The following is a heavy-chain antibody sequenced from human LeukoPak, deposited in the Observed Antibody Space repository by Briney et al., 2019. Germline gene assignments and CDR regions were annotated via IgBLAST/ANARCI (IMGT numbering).Heavy chain of an antibody. Sequence: AASVKVSCKTSGYTFSDYTIHWVRQAPGQGLEWMGWINPSSNAANYAQRFEGRVSLTRDTSISTADMVLTSLTSDDTGVYYCARSRELLDFDTWGQGTPVSVSS. CDR3: ARSRELLDFDT. D-gene: IGHD3-10*01. V-gene: IGHV1-2*02. J-gene: IGHJ4*02. CDR2: INPSSNAA. CDR1: GYTFSDYT.